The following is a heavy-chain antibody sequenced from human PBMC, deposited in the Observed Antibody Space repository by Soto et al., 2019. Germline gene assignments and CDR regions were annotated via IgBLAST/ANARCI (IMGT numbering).Heavy chain of an antibody. CDR1: GDIFNTYT. CDR2: INAGNGNT. CDR3: ARGITLPTPLDY. J-gene: IGHJ4*02. Sequence: ASVKVSCKASGDIFNTYTITWVRQAPRQRLEWMGWINAGNGNTKYSQKFQGRVTITRDTSASTAYMELSSLRSEDTAVYYCARGITLPTPLDYWGQGTLVTVSS. D-gene: IGHD1-20*01. V-gene: IGHV1-3*01.